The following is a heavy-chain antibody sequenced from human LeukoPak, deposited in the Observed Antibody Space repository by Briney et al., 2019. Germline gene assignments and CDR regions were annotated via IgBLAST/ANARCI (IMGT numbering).Heavy chain of an antibody. J-gene: IGHJ4*02. CDR1: GFTFSSYE. CDR3: ARVGALSSSWLLY. CDR2: ISSSGSTI. V-gene: IGHV3-48*03. D-gene: IGHD6-13*01. Sequence: GGSLRLSCAASGFTFSSYEMNWVRQAPGKGLEWVSYISSSGSTIYYADSVKGRFTISRDNAKNSLYPQMNSLRAEDTAVYFCARVGALSSSWLLYWGQGTLVTVSS.